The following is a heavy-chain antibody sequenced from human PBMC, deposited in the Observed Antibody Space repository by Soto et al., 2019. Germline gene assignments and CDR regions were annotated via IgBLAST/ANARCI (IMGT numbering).Heavy chain of an antibody. CDR2: ISSSGSTI. CDR1: GCTFSSYE. V-gene: IGHV3-48*03. CDR3: AKDLEPRMAVIKYSLLDX. J-gene: IGHJ4*02. D-gene: IGHD1-1*01. Sequence: WGCLRVSCAASGCTFSSYEMNWVSQAPGKGLEGVSYISSSGSTIYYGDSVKGRLTISIDNDKNSLYLQMNSLRAEDTAVYYCAKDLEPRMAVIKYSLLDXWGQGTQVTLS.